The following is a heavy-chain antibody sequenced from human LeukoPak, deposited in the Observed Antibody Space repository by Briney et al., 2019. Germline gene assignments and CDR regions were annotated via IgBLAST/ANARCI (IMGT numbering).Heavy chain of an antibody. V-gene: IGHV1-69*13. CDR1: GYTFTGYY. J-gene: IGHJ5*02. D-gene: IGHD3-10*01. CDR2: IIPIFGTA. CDR3: ARGGDYYGSGKIWFDP. Sequence: GASVKVSCKASGYTFTGYYVHWVRQAPGQGLEWMGGIIPIFGTANYAQKFQGRVTITADESTSTAYMELSSLRSEDTAVYYCARGGDYYGSGKIWFDPWGQGTLVTVSS.